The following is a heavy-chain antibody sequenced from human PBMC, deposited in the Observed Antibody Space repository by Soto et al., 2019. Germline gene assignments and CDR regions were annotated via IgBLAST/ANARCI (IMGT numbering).Heavy chain of an antibody. J-gene: IGHJ4*02. V-gene: IGHV4-61*01. CDR3: ARVPLRRACFSPRCADY. CDR2: MFYNGNT. D-gene: IGHD2-2*01. CDR1: GGSVFSGTYY. Sequence: QVQLQESGPGLVKPSETLSLTCSVSGGSVFSGTYYWSWIRQPPGKGLEWIGYMFYNGNTRYNPSFKRRVVTSVDTSNHQFSLTLTSVTAADTAVYYCARVPLRRACFSPRCADYWGLGTLVTVSS.